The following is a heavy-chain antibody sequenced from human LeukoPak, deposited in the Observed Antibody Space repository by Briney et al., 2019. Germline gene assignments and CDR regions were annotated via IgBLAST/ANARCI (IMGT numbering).Heavy chain of an antibody. CDR1: GGPISSSSYY. V-gene: IGHV4-39*01. D-gene: IGHD5-24*01. CDR3: ERHILRATISL. J-gene: IGHJ4*02. Sequence: PSETLSLTCTVTGGPISSSSYYWGWIRQPPGKGLEWIGSIYYSGSTYYTPSLKSRVTICVDKSKNRCPLKLGSVAAEDTAVYYCERHILRATISLWGQGTLVTVSS. CDR2: IYYSGST.